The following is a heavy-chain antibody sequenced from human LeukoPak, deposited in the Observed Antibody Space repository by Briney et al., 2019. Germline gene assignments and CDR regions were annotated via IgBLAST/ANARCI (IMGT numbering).Heavy chain of an antibody. D-gene: IGHD6-13*01. J-gene: IGHJ3*02. Sequence: GRSLRLSCAASGFTFSSYAMHWVRQAPGKGLEWVAVISYDGSNEYYADSVKGRFTISRDNSKNTLYLQMNSLRAEDTAVYYCAKDRGSSWYDAFDIWGQGTMVTVSS. CDR2: ISYDGSNE. CDR1: GFTFSSYA. V-gene: IGHV3-30-3*01. CDR3: AKDRGSSWYDAFDI.